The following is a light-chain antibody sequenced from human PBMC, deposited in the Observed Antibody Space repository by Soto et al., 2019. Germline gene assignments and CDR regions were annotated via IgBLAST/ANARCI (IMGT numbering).Light chain of an antibody. CDR2: AAS. V-gene: IGKV1-9*01. CDR3: QQINSYPIT. J-gene: IGKJ5*01. CDR1: QGLSRF. Sequence: IQLTQSPSSLSASIGDRVTITCRASQGLSRFLAWYQQKPGKAPKLLIYAASTLHSGVPSRFSGSGSGTDFTLTISSLQPEDFATYYCQQINSYPITFGQGTRLEIK.